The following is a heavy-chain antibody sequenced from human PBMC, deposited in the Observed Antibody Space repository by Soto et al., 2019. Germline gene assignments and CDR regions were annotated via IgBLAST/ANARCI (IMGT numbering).Heavy chain of an antibody. D-gene: IGHD4-4*01. Sequence: QVQLVESGGGGVQPGRSLRLSCAASGFIFSTYAMHWVRQAPGKGLEWVAFISYDRSNKYYADSVKGRFTISRDNSNDKVYLQMNSLKAEDTAVYYCARERVDSNYGIMDVWGQGTTVTVSS. V-gene: IGHV3-30-3*01. CDR3: ARERVDSNYGIMDV. CDR2: ISYDRSNK. J-gene: IGHJ6*02. CDR1: GFIFSTYA.